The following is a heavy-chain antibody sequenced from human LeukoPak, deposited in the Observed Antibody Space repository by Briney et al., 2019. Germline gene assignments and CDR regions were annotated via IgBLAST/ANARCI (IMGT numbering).Heavy chain of an antibody. Sequence: GGSLRLSCEASGFIFSDYWMTWVRQAPGTGLEWVANIKYDGSEKYCVDSLKGRFTIARDNAKNSLYLQMDSLRVEDTAVYYCAKRADSSAHSFDYWGQGTLVTVSS. CDR2: IKYDGSEK. D-gene: IGHD3-22*01. V-gene: IGHV3-7*01. CDR3: AKRADSSAHSFDY. J-gene: IGHJ4*02. CDR1: GFIFSDYW.